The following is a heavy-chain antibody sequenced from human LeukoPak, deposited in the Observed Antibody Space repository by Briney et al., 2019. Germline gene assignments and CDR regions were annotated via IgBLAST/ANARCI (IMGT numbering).Heavy chain of an antibody. J-gene: IGHJ5*01. Sequence: GGSLRLSCAASGFTFSSYAMSWVRQAPRKGLEWVSVIYSGGSTYYADSVKGRFTISRDNARKSLYLQMNSLRAEDTALYYCARDPYSSSFFDCWGQGTLVTVSS. CDR3: ARDPYSSSFFDC. CDR1: GFTFSSYA. CDR2: IYSGGST. D-gene: IGHD6-6*01. V-gene: IGHV3-66*01.